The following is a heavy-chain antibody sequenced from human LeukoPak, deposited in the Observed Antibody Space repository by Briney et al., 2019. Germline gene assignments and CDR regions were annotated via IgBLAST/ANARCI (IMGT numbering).Heavy chain of an antibody. D-gene: IGHD2-21*02. CDR3: ARDQGDCPFDY. Sequence: SETLSLTCTVSGGSISSYYWSWIRQPPGKGLEWIGYIYYSGSTNYNPSLKSRVTISVDTSKNQFSLKLSSVTAADTAVYYCARDQGDCPFDYWGQGTLVTVSS. CDR1: GGSISSYY. CDR2: IYYSGST. J-gene: IGHJ4*02. V-gene: IGHV4-59*01.